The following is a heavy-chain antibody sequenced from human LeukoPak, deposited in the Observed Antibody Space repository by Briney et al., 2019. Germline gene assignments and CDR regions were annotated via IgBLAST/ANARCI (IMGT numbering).Heavy chain of an antibody. CDR2: IYYSEYT. CDR1: GGSISSGGYY. CDR3: AREVVSMIEVGYFDS. D-gene: IGHD3-22*01. V-gene: IGHV4-31*03. J-gene: IGHJ4*02. Sequence: SQTRSLTCNVSGGSISSGGYYWNWVRQHPGKGLEWIGHIYYSEYTYYNPSLRSRVSISVDTSKNQFSLKLNSVSVADTAVYYCAREVVSMIEVGYFDSWGQGTLVTVSS.